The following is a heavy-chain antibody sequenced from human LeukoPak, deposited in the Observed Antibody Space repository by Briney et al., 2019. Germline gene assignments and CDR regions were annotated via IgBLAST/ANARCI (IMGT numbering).Heavy chain of an antibody. Sequence: SETLSLTCTVSGGSISSYYWNWIRQPPGKGLEWIGYIYYSGSTNYNPSLKSRVTISVDTSKNQFSLKLSSVTAADTAVYYCARGSEMATDYWGQGTLVTVSS. CDR1: GGSISSYY. CDR2: IYYSGST. CDR3: ARGSEMATDY. D-gene: IGHD5-24*01. J-gene: IGHJ4*02. V-gene: IGHV4-59*01.